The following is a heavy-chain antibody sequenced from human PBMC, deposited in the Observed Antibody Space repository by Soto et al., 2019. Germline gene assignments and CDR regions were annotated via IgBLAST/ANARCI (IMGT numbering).Heavy chain of an antibody. Sequence: SETLSLTCTVSGVSISNSSYYWGWIRRPPGKGLEWIGTIYYSGITYYNPSLKSRVTISVVTSKNQFSLKLTSVTAADTAVYYCARHGSNWGQGTLVTVSS. CDR2: IYYSGIT. V-gene: IGHV4-39*01. CDR3: ARHGSN. J-gene: IGHJ4*02. CDR1: GVSISNSSYY.